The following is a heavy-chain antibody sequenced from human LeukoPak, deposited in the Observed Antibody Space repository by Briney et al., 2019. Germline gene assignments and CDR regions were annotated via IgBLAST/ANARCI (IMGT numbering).Heavy chain of an antibody. J-gene: IGHJ4*02. Sequence: GGSLRLSCVASGFTFSTYNMNWVRQAPGKGLEWVSSIVSTSSLMSYSDSVKGRFTISRDNAKNSVYLQMNSLRAEDTAVYYCARSSRELGGYAPWELMPPFDYWGQGTLVTVSS. CDR1: GFTFSTYN. CDR2: IVSTSSLM. CDR3: ARSSRELGGYAPWELMPPFDY. D-gene: IGHD1-7*01. V-gene: IGHV3-21*01.